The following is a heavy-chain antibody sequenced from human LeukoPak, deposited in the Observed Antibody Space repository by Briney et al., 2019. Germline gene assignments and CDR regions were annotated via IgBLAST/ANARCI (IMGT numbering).Heavy chain of an antibody. CDR2: IYYSGST. CDR3: ARDGGYDSSGYFSDY. V-gene: IGHV4-59*01. CDR1: GGSISSYY. D-gene: IGHD3-22*01. J-gene: IGHJ4*02. Sequence: SETLSLTCTVSGGSISSYYWSWIRQPPGEGLEWIGYIYYSGSTNYYPSLKSRVTISVDTSKNQFSLKLSSVTAADTAVYYCARDGGYDSSGYFSDYWGQGTLVTVSS.